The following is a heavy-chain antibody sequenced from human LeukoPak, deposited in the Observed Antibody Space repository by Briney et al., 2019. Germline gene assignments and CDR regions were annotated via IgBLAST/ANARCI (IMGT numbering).Heavy chain of an antibody. J-gene: IGHJ4*02. CDR3: STYSNGWSSY. D-gene: IGHD6-19*01. Sequence: KSGGSLRLSCAASGFTFTNAWMNWVRQAPGKGLEWVGRTKRNIDGGTTDYAAPVKGRFTISRDDSKNTLYLQMDSLKTEDTAVYYCSTYSNGWSSYWGQGTLVTVSS. CDR2: TKRNIDGGTT. CDR1: GFTFTNAW. V-gene: IGHV3-15*07.